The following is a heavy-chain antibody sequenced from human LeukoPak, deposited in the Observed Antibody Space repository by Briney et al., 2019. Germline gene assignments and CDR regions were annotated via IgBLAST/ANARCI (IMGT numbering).Heavy chain of an antibody. J-gene: IGHJ4*02. CDR3: ARGSLGAIEYSNSSLDY. Sequence: GALRLSCAASGFTFSSYWMHWVRQAPGKGLVWVSRINSDGSSTSYADSVKGRFTISRDNAKNTLYVQMNSLRAEDTAVYFCARGSLGAIEYSNSSLDYWGQGTLVTVS. V-gene: IGHV3-74*01. CDR2: INSDGSST. D-gene: IGHD6-6*01. CDR1: GFTFSSYW.